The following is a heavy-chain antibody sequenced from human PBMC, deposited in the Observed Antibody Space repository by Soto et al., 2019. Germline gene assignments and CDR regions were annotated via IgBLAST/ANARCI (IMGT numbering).Heavy chain of an antibody. CDR1: GFTFSSYA. J-gene: IGHJ4*02. CDR2: ISGSGGST. D-gene: IGHD6-19*01. CDR3: AKSTSSGWQILDY. Sequence: EVQLLESGGGLVQPGGSLRLSCAASGFTFSSYAMSWVRQAPGKGLEWVSAISGSGGSTYYADSVKGRFTISRDKSKNTLYLQMNSLRAEDTAVYYCAKSTSSGWQILDYWGQGTLVTVSS. V-gene: IGHV3-23*01.